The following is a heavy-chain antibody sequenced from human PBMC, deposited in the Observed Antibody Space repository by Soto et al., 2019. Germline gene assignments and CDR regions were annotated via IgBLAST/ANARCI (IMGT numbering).Heavy chain of an antibody. CDR2: ISSNGGRT. Sequence: GGSLRLSCAASGFTFSVYAMSWVRQAPGKGLEWVSAISSNGGRTFYADSLRGRFTISRDNSKSALYLQMNNLRAEDTAIYYCAKNSELTYEAYLQQWGPGTLVTVSS. CDR3: AKNSELTYEAYLQQ. J-gene: IGHJ1*01. V-gene: IGHV3-23*01. CDR1: GFTFSVYA. D-gene: IGHD1-7*01.